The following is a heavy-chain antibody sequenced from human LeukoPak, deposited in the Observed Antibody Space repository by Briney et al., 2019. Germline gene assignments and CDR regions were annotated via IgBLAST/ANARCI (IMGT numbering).Heavy chain of an antibody. CDR1: GYTFTSYG. V-gene: IGHV1-18*01. Sequence: GASVKVSCKASGYTFTSYGISWVRQAPGQGLEWMGWISADNGNTNYAQKLQGRVTMTTDTSTSTAYMELSSLRSEDTAVYYCARSYGSGSYLYFDYWGQGTLVTVSS. J-gene: IGHJ4*02. D-gene: IGHD3-10*01. CDR3: ARSYGSGSYLYFDY. CDR2: ISADNGNT.